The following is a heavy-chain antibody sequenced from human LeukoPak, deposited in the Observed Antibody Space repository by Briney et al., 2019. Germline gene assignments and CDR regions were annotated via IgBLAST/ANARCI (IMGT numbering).Heavy chain of an antibody. J-gene: IGHJ4*02. D-gene: IGHD6-25*01. V-gene: IGHV4-39*07. Sequence: SETLSLTCTVSGGSISSSSYYWGWIRQPPGKGLEWIGSIYYSGCTYYNPSLKSRVTISVDTSKNQFSLKLSSVTAADTAVYYCARDLPGSGYFDYWGQGTLVTVSS. CDR1: GGSISSSSYY. CDR2: IYYSGCT. CDR3: ARDLPGSGYFDY.